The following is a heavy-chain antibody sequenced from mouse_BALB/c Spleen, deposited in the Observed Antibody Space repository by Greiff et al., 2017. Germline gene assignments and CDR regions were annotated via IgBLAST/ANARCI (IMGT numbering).Heavy chain of an antibody. D-gene: IGHD2-2*01. CDR3: ARDGYDKRAWFAY. V-gene: IGHV5-17*02. CDR1: GFTFSSFG. J-gene: IGHJ3*01. CDR2: ISSGSSTI. Sequence: EVMLVESGGGLVQPGGSRKLSCAASGFTFSSFGMHWVRQAPEKGLEWVAYISSGSSTIYYADTVKGRFTISRDNPKNTLFLQMTSLRSEDTAMYYCARDGYDKRAWFAYWGQGTLVTVSA.